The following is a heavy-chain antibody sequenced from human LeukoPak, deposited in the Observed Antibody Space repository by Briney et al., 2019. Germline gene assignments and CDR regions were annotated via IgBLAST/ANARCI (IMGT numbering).Heavy chain of an antibody. J-gene: IGHJ4*02. Sequence: PGGSLRLSCAASGFTFSSYAMSWVRQAPGKGLEWVSTISGSGGSTYYADSVKGRFTISRDNSKNTLYLQMNSLRAEDTAVYYCAKDRLWFGAVDYWGQGTLVTVSS. CDR3: AKDRLWFGAVDY. CDR1: GFTFSSYA. CDR2: ISGSGGST. D-gene: IGHD3-10*01. V-gene: IGHV3-23*01.